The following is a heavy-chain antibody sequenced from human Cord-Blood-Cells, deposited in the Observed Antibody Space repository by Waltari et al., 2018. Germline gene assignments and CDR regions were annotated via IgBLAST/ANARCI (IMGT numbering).Heavy chain of an antibody. D-gene: IGHD6-6*01. CDR1: GFTFSSYS. CDR2: ISSSSSYI. CDR3: ARDHSSSSSFAFDI. V-gene: IGHV3-21*01. J-gene: IGHJ3*02. Sequence: EVQLVESGGGLVKPGGSLRLSCAASGFTFSSYSMNWVRQAPGKGLEWVSSISSSSSYIYYADSVKGRFTISRDNAKNSLYLQMNSLRAEDTAVYYCARDHSSSSSFAFDIWGQGTMVTVSS.